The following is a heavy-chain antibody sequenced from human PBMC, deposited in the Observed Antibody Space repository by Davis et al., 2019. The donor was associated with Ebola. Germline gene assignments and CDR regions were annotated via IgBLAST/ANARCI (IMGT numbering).Heavy chain of an antibody. Sequence: GESLKISCAASGFTFSSYSMNWVRQAPGKGLEWVSSISSSSSYIYYADSVKGRFTISRDKAKNSLYLQMNSLRAEDTAVYYCAGIGYSGHTYYYYYGMDVWGQGTTVTVSS. J-gene: IGHJ6*02. V-gene: IGHV3-21*01. CDR2: ISSSSSYI. CDR1: GFTFSSYS. D-gene: IGHD6-13*01. CDR3: AGIGYSGHTYYYYYGMDV.